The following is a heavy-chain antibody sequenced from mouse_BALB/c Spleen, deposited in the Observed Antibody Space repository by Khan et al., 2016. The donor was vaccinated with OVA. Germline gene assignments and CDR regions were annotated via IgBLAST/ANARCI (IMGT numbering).Heavy chain of an antibody. Sequence: EVELVESGGDLVKPGGSLKLSCAASGFTFSSHSMSWVRQTPDKRLEWVASISSGGDYTYYPDSVKGRFTISRDNAKNTLYLQMSDLKSEDTAMYYCADHLTGSFAYWDQGTLVTVSA. V-gene: IGHV5-6*01. CDR2: ISSGGDYT. D-gene: IGHD4-1*01. CDR3: ADHLTGSFAY. CDR1: GFTFSSHS. J-gene: IGHJ3*01.